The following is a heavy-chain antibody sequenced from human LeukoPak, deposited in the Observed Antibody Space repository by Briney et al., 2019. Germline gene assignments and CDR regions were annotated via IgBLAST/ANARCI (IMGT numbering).Heavy chain of an antibody. V-gene: IGHV3-30*18. Sequence: PGGSLRLSCAASGFTFSSYGMHWVRQALGKGLEWVAVISYDGSNKYYADSVKGRFTISRDNSKNTLYLQMNSLRAEDTAVYYCANGGSGWYYFDYWGQGTLVTVSS. D-gene: IGHD6-19*01. CDR1: GFTFSSYG. CDR2: ISYDGSNK. J-gene: IGHJ4*02. CDR3: ANGGSGWYYFDY.